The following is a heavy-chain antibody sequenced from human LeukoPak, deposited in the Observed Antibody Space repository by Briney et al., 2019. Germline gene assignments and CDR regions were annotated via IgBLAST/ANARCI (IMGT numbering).Heavy chain of an antibody. CDR1: GYTFTGYY. J-gene: IGHJ5*02. V-gene: IGHV1-2*02. D-gene: IGHD6-13*01. CDR3: ARGPSVAAGRNNWFDP. CDR2: INPNSGGT. Sequence: ASVKVSCKASGYTFTGYYMHWVRQAPGQGLEWMGWINPNSGGTNYAQKSQGRVTMTRDTSISTAYMELSRLRSDDTAVYYCARGPSVAAGRNNWFDPWGQGTLVTVSS.